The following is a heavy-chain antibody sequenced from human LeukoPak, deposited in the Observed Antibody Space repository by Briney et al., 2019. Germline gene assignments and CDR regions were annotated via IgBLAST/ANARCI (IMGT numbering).Heavy chain of an antibody. V-gene: IGHV3-21*01. Sequence: GGSLRLSCAASGFTFSSYSMNWVRQAPGKGLEWVSSISSSSSYIYYADSVKGRFTISRDNAKNSLYLQMNSLRAEDTAVYYCASLSSTDYYYMDVWGKGTTVTVSS. D-gene: IGHD2-2*01. CDR2: ISSSSSYI. CDR3: ASLSSTDYYYMDV. CDR1: GFTFSSYS. J-gene: IGHJ6*03.